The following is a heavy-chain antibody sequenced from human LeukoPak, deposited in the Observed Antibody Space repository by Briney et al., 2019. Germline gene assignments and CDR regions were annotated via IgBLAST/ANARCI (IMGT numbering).Heavy chain of an antibody. D-gene: IGHD1-26*01. J-gene: IGHJ6*02. CDR1: GYTFTGYY. CDR3: ARPRGTAGYYYYGMDV. Sequence: ASVKVSCKASGYTFTGYYMHWVRQAPGQGLEWMGWINPNSGGTNYAQKFQGRVTMTRDTSISTAYMELSRLRSDDTAVYYCARPRGTAGYYYYGMDVWGQGTTVTVSS. CDR2: INPNSGGT. V-gene: IGHV1-2*02.